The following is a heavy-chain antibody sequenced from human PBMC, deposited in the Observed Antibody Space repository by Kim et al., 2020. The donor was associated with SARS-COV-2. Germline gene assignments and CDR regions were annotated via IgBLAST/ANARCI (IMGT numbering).Heavy chain of an antibody. V-gene: IGHV3-48*04. Sequence: RGSLRLSCAASGFTFSSYSMNWVRQAPGKGLEWVSYISSSSSTIYYADSVKGRFTISRDNAKNSLYLQMNSLRAEDTAVYYCARKGLSDYWGQGTLVTVSS. CDR1: GFTFSSYS. CDR3: ARKGLSDY. J-gene: IGHJ4*02. CDR2: ISSSSSTI. D-gene: IGHD5-12*01.